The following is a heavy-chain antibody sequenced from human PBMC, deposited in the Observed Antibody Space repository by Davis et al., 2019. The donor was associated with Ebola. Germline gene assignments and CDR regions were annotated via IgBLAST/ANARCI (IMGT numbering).Heavy chain of an antibody. D-gene: IGHD4-17*01. CDR3: ARDYGRYYYGMDV. Sequence: SVKVSCKASGGTFSSYAISWVRQAPGQGLEWMGRIIPILGIANYAQKFQGRVTMTTDTSTSTAYMELRSLRSDDTAVYYCARDYGRYYYGMDVWGQGTTVTVSS. V-gene: IGHV1-69*04. J-gene: IGHJ6*02. CDR2: IIPILGIA. CDR1: GGTFSSYA.